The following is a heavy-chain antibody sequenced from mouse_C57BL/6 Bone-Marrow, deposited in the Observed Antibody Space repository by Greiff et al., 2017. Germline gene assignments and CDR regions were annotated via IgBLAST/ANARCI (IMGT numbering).Heavy chain of an antibody. V-gene: IGHV5-17*01. CDR1: GFTFSDYG. Sequence: EVKLMESGGGLVKPGGSLKLSCAASGFTFSDYGMYWVRQAPEKGLEWVSYISSGSSTIYYADTVKGRFTISRDNAKNTLFLQMTSLRSEDTAMDYCARRGYYGSSYWYFDVWGTGTTVTVSS. D-gene: IGHD1-1*01. CDR3: ARRGYYGSSYWYFDV. CDR2: ISSGSSTI. J-gene: IGHJ1*03.